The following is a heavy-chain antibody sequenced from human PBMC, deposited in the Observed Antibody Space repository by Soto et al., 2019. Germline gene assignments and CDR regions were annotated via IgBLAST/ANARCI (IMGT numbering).Heavy chain of an antibody. CDR3: ASSITIFGVVEYGMDV. D-gene: IGHD3-3*01. J-gene: IGHJ6*02. V-gene: IGHV3-66*01. CDR1: GFTVSSNY. Sequence: PGGSLRLSCAASGFTVSSNYMSWVRQAPGKGLEWVSVIYSGGSTYYADSVKGRFTISRDNSKNTLYLQMNSLRAEDTAVYYCASSITIFGVVEYGMDVWVQGTTVTVSS. CDR2: IYSGGST.